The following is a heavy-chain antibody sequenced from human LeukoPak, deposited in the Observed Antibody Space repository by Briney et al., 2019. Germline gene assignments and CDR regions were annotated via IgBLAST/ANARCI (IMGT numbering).Heavy chain of an antibody. J-gene: IGHJ4*02. CDR1: GYTFTSYG. Sequence: ASVKVSCKASGYTFTSYGISWVRQAPGQGLEWMGWISAYNGNTNYAQKLQGRVTMTTDTSTSTAYIELRSLRSDDTAVYYCARANNGLRFPDYWGQGTLVTVSS. D-gene: IGHD3-3*01. CDR3: ARANNGLRFPDY. V-gene: IGHV1-18*01. CDR2: ISAYNGNT.